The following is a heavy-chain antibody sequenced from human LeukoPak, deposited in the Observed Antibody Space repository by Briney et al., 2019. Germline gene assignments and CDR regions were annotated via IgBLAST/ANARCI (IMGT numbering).Heavy chain of an antibody. CDR3: ARDSDGSGNFDY. CDR2: ISAYNGNT. D-gene: IGHD3-10*01. Sequence: ASVKVSCKASGYTFTSYDINWVRQATGQGLEWMGWISAYNGNTNYAQKLQGRVTMTTDTSTSTAYMELRSLRSDDTAVYYCARDSDGSGNFDYWGQGTLVTVSS. CDR1: GYTFTSYD. J-gene: IGHJ4*02. V-gene: IGHV1-18*01.